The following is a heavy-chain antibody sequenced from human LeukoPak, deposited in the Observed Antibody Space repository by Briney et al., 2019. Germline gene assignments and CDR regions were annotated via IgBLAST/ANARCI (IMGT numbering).Heavy chain of an antibody. V-gene: IGHV4-39*01. CDR3: ARLRFPPANFFDY. CDR2: MYYSGSN. Sequence: SETLSLTCTVSGGSISSSSYYWGWIRQPPGKGLEWIGSMYYSGSNYYNPSLKSRVTISIDTSKNQFSLKLSSVTAADTAVYYCARLRFPPANFFDYWGQGTLVTVSS. CDR1: GGSISSSSYY. D-gene: IGHD6-25*01. J-gene: IGHJ4*02.